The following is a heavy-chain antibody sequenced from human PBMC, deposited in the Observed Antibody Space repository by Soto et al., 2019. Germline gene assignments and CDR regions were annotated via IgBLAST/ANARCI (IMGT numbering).Heavy chain of an antibody. V-gene: IGHV4-4*02. J-gene: IGHJ6*02. Sequence: QVQLQESGPGLVKPSGTLSLTCAISGGSISSNNWWTWVRQSPGKGLEWIGEIHHSETTNYNPSLDRRGTISVDKSKNQFSLKLTSVTAADTADYYCARTSYYDSTGYYNMDVWGQGTTVTVSS. CDR2: IHHSETT. CDR3: ARTSYYDSTGYYNMDV. D-gene: IGHD3-22*01. CDR1: GGSISSNNW.